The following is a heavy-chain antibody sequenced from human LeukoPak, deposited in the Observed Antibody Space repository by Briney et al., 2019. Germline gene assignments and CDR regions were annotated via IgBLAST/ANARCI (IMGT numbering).Heavy chain of an antibody. V-gene: IGHV4-59*01. D-gene: IGHD3-3*01. J-gene: IGHJ6*02. CDR2: IYFTGST. Sequence: PETLSLTCTVSGGSTSSYYWSWIRQPPGKGLEWIGYIYFTGSTNYNPSLKSRVTISVNTSKNQFSLKLSSVTAADTAVYYCARGGGITIFGVVYDMDVWGQGTTVTVSS. CDR3: ARGGGITIFGVVYDMDV. CDR1: GGSTSSYY.